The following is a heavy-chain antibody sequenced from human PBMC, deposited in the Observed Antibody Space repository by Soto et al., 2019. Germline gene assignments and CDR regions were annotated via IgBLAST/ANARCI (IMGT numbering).Heavy chain of an antibody. J-gene: IGHJ4*02. Sequence: QVQLQQWGAGLLKPSETLSLTCAVYGGSFSGYYWSWIRQPPGKGLEWIGEINHSGSTNYNPSLKSRVTILVDTSKNQFSLKLSSVTAADTAVYYCARARLRFLDYWGQGTLVTVSS. CDR3: ARARLRFLDY. CDR1: GGSFSGYY. V-gene: IGHV4-34*01. D-gene: IGHD4-17*01. CDR2: INHSGST.